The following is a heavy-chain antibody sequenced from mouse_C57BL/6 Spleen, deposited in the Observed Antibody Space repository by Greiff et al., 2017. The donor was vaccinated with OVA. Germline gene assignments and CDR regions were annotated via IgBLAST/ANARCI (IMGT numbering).Heavy chain of an antibody. CDR3: VRGGIYYDPWYFDV. D-gene: IGHD2-4*01. V-gene: IGHV10-3*01. Sequence: EVQLVESGGGLVQPKGSLKLSCAASGFTFNTYAMHWVRQAPGKGLEWVARIRSKSSNYATYYADSVKDRFTISRDDSQSMLYLQMNNLKTEDTAMYYCVRGGIYYDPWYFDVWGTGTTVTVSS. CDR2: IRSKSSNYAT. J-gene: IGHJ1*03. CDR1: GFTFNTYA.